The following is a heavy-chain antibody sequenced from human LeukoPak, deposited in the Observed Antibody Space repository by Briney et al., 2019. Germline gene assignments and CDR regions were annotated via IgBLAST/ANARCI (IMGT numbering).Heavy chain of an antibody. Sequence: PSETLSLTCTVSGGSIISSNYYWAWIRQPPGKELEWLATVYNSGTTYYTPSLKSRATISVDTSQDQFSLKLDSVTAADTALYYCARLWFGNGRTFDPWGQGTLVTASS. J-gene: IGHJ5*02. CDR1: GGSIISSNYY. D-gene: IGHD3-10*01. CDR3: ARLWFGNGRTFDP. CDR2: VYNSGTT. V-gene: IGHV4-39*01.